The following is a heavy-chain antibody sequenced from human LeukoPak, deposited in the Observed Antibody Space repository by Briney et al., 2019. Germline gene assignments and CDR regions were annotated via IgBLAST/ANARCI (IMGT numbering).Heavy chain of an antibody. Sequence: GRSLRLSCAASGFTFSSHGMHWVRQAPGKGLEWVSAISGSGGSTYYADSVKGRFTISRDNSKNTLFLQMISLRAEDTALYYCAKGDLNSGYDPFDYWGQGTLVTVSS. CDR3: AKGDLNSGYDPFDY. V-gene: IGHV3-23*01. J-gene: IGHJ4*02. CDR1: GFTFSSHG. D-gene: IGHD5-12*01. CDR2: ISGSGGST.